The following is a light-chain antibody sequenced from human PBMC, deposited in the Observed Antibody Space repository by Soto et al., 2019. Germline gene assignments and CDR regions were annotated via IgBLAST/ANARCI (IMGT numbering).Light chain of an antibody. J-gene: IGKJ1*01. Sequence: EIVMTQSPATLSVSPGERATLSCRASQSVSSSHLAWYQQKRGQAPRLLIYDTSTRATGIPDRFSGSGSGTDFTLTISRLEPEDLAVYYCQQYDYSVWTFGQGTKVDIK. CDR1: QSVSSSH. CDR2: DTS. V-gene: IGKV3-20*01. CDR3: QQYDYSVWT.